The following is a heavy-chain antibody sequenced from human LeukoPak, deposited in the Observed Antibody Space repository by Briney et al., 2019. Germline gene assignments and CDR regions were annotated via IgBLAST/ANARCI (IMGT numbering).Heavy chain of an antibody. CDR2: INHSGST. D-gene: IGHD6-13*01. Sequence: PSETLSLTCTVSGYSISSGYYWGWIRQPPGKGLEWIGEINHSGSTNYNPSLKSRVTISVDTSKNQFSLKLSSVTAADTAVYYCARRRGSSSWYPGGKYNWFDPWGQGTLVTVSS. V-gene: IGHV4-38-2*02. J-gene: IGHJ5*02. CDR3: ARRRGSSSWYPGGKYNWFDP. CDR1: GYSISSGYY.